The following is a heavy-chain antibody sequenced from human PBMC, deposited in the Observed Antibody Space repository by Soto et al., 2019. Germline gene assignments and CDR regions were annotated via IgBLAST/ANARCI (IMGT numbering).Heavy chain of an antibody. V-gene: IGHV1-8*01. J-gene: IGHJ4*02. D-gene: IGHD4-17*01. CDR1: GYTFTSYD. CDR2: MNPNSGNT. Sequence: QVQLVQSGAEVKKPGASVKVSCKASGYTFTSYDINWVRQATGQGLEWMGWMNPNSGNTGYAQKFQGRGTTTRNTSIITGYMSRTSLRSDVTAVYYCARTRPGRYGDSNFDYWGQGTLVTVSS. CDR3: ARTRPGRYGDSNFDY.